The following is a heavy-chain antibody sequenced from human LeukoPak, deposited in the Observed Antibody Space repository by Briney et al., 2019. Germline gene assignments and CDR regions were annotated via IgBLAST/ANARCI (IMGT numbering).Heavy chain of an antibody. CDR1: GGSISNY. CDR2: IYSSGST. Sequence: SETLSLTRTVSGGSISNYWSWIRQPPGKGLEWIGRIYSSGSTKYSPSLKSRVTMSEDTSKSQFSLNLTSVTAADTAVYYCARDRAARLNSGFDCWGQGTLVTVSS. V-gene: IGHV4-4*07. D-gene: IGHD6-6*01. CDR3: ARDRAARLNSGFDC. J-gene: IGHJ4*02.